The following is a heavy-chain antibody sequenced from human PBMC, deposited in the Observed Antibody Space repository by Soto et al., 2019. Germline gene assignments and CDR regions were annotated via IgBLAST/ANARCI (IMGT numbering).Heavy chain of an antibody. V-gene: IGHV4-59*01. Sequence: SKTMSLTSSVSGGTICVSYWSWIRPSPGKGLEWLGYVYYTGSTNYSPSLRSRVSISVDTSKNEFSLRLSSVTAADTAVYFCARSVAVPGARLDYWGQGTQVTVSS. CDR1: GGTICVSY. J-gene: IGHJ4*01. D-gene: IGHD6-19*01. CDR3: ARSVAVPGARLDY. CDR2: VYYTGST.